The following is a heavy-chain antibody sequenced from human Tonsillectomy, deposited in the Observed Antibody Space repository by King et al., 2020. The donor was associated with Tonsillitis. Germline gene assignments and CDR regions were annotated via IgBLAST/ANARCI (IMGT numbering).Heavy chain of an antibody. CDR2: INRDGSEK. J-gene: IGHJ3*01. V-gene: IGHV3-7*01. CDR1: GFTFSSYW. D-gene: IGHD6-13*01. Sequence: VQLVESGGGLVQPGGSLRLSCAASGFTFSSYWMSWVRQAPGKGLEWVANINRDGSEKNYVGSVKGRFTISRDNAKNSLYLEMNSLRVEDRAVYYCARVSILGSIWSNDGFNVWGQGRIVTVS. CDR3: ARVSILGSIWSNDGFNV.